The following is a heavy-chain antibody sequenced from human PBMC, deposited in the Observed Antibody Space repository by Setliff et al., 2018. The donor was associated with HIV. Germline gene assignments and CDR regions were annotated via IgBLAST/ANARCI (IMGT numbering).Heavy chain of an antibody. D-gene: IGHD3-10*01. CDR1: TYTFSSYV. CDR3: ARGKGVGGVVITGGLDV. Sequence: ASVKVSCKASTYTFSSYVINWVRQAPGQGLEWMGRISVYNGNTIYAQKLQGRVIMTTDTSISTAYMELSSLTSEDTAVYYCARGKGVGGVVITGGLDVWGKGTTVTVSS. CDR2: ISVYNGNT. J-gene: IGHJ6*04. V-gene: IGHV1-18*01.